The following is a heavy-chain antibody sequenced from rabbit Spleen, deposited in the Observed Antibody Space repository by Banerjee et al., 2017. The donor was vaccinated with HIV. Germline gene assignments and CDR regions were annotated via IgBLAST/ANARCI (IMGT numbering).Heavy chain of an antibody. Sequence: QQLVESGGGLVQPGASLTLTCTASGFSFSSGYYMCWVRQAPGKGLEWIACIYGGSSGSTYYANWAKGRFTISKTSSTTVTLQMTSLTAADTATYFCVRGGSKVGDGVSFWGQGTLVTVS. D-gene: IGHD2-1*01. J-gene: IGHJ4*01. CDR1: GFSFSSGYY. CDR2: IYGGSSGST. V-gene: IGHV1S40*01. CDR3: VRGGSKVGDGVSF.